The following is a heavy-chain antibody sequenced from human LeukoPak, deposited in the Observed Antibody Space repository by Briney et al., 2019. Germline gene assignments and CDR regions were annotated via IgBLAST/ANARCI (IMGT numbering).Heavy chain of an antibody. CDR2: IKSKTDGGTT. CDR1: GFTFSSYA. Sequence: PGGSLRLSCAASGFTFSSYAMSWVRQAPGKGLEWVGRIKSKTDGGTTDYAAPVKGRFTISRDDSKNTLYLQMNSLKTEDTAVYYCTTDRLLWFGPHMDVWGKGTTVTISS. CDR3: TTDRLLWFGPHMDV. D-gene: IGHD3-10*01. J-gene: IGHJ6*03. V-gene: IGHV3-15*01.